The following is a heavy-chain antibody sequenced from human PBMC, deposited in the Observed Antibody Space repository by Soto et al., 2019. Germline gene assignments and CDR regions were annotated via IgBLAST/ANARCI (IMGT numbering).Heavy chain of an antibody. V-gene: IGHV4-39*01. J-gene: IGHJ4*02. CDR3: ARLEGLATISYYFDF. D-gene: IGHD3-9*01. Sequence: SETLSLTCSVSGDSINSDKYYWGWIRQPPGKGLEWIGSVYFRGNTYYNPSLQTRVTISLDKSKSQFPLKLNSVTAADSAVYFCARLEGLATISYYFDFWGQGALVTVSS. CDR2: VYFRGNT. CDR1: GDSINSDKYY.